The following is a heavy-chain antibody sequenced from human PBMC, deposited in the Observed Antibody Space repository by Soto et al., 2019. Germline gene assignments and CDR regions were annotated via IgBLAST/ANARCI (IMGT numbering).Heavy chain of an antibody. V-gene: IGHV1-69*13. CDR2: IIPIFGTA. D-gene: IGHD1-1*01. CDR3: ARTYVPGIAGFDP. CDR1: GGTFSSYA. J-gene: IGHJ5*02. Sequence: ASVKVSCKASGGTFSSYAISWVRQAPGQGLEWMGGIIPIFGTANYAQKFQGRVTITADESTSTAYMELNSLRVEDTAVYYCARTYVPGIAGFDPWGQGTLVTVSS.